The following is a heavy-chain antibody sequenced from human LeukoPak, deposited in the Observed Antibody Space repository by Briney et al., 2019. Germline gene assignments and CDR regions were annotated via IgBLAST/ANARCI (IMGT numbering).Heavy chain of an antibody. V-gene: IGHV1-2*02. CDR1: GYTFTGYY. D-gene: IGHD1-7*01. Sequence: ASVKVSCKASGYTFTGYYMHWVRQAPCQGLEWMGWINPNSGGTNYAQKFQGRVTMTRDTSISTAYMELSRLRSDDTAVYYCARDQRITGTDSDYWGQGTLVTVSS. CDR2: INPNSGGT. J-gene: IGHJ4*02. CDR3: ARDQRITGTDSDY.